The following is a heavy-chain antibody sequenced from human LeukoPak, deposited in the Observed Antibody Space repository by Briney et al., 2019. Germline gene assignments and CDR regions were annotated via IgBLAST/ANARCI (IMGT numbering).Heavy chain of an antibody. Sequence: GGSLRLSCAASGFTFSSYSMNWVRQAPGKGLEWVSSISSSSSYIYYADSVKGRFTISRDNAKNSLYLQMNSLRAEDTAVYHCSGYSSGWTYYFDYWGQGTLVTVSS. V-gene: IGHV3-21*01. CDR1: GFTFSSYS. J-gene: IGHJ4*02. CDR2: ISSSSSYI. CDR3: SGYSSGWTYYFDY. D-gene: IGHD6-19*01.